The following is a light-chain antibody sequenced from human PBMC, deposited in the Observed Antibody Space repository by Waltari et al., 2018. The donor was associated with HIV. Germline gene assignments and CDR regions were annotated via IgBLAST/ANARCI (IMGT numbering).Light chain of an antibody. J-gene: IGLJ3*02. CDR2: RNK. Sequence: QSVLTQPPSASGTPGQRVTISCSGSNSNVGNNYVSWYQHLPGTTPKLLILRNKQRPSGDPDRFSGSKSGTSASLAISGLRSEDEADYYCAAWDDSLSGRVFGGGTKLTVL. CDR3: AAWDDSLSGRV. CDR1: NSNVGNNY. V-gene: IGLV1-47*01.